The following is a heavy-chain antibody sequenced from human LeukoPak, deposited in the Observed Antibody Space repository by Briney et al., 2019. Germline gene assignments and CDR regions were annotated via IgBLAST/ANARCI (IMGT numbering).Heavy chain of an antibody. Sequence: PGGSLRLSCAASGFTFSSYAMHWVRQAPGKGLEWVAVISYDGSNKYYADSVKGRFTVSRDNSKNTLYLQMNSLRAEDTAVYYCASSGWTIGGFDFWGQGTLVTVSS. D-gene: IGHD6-19*01. J-gene: IGHJ4*02. CDR3: ASSGWTIGGFDF. CDR2: ISYDGSNK. V-gene: IGHV3-30*14. CDR1: GFTFSSYA.